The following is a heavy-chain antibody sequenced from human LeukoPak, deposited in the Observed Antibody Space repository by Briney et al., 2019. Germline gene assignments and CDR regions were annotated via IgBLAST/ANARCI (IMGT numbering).Heavy chain of an antibody. CDR2: ICYSGST. J-gene: IGHJ5*02. CDR3: ARTGNYIPEDCFDP. Sequence: PSETLSLTCSVSGGSIGSSSYCWGWIRQPPGKGLEWIGTICYSGSTFYNPSLKSRVTLSVDTSKNQFSLKLSSVTAADTAVYYCARTGNYIPEDCFDPWGQGTLVAVSS. CDR1: GGSIGSSSYC. V-gene: IGHV4-39*01. D-gene: IGHD5-24*01.